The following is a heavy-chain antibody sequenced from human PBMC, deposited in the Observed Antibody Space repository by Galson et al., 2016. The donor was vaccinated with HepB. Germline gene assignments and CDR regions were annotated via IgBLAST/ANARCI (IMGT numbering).Heavy chain of an antibody. V-gene: IGHV3-23*01. Sequence: SLRLSCAASGFTFHNYGMSWVRQAPGKGLEWVSSISGSAVYTNYADSVKGRFTISRDNSETTLHLQMDSLRAEDTAVYYCAAPMIIANPDYWGQGTLVTVSS. CDR3: AAPMIIANPDY. CDR1: GFTFHNYG. J-gene: IGHJ4*02. CDR2: ISGSAVYT. D-gene: IGHD3-22*01.